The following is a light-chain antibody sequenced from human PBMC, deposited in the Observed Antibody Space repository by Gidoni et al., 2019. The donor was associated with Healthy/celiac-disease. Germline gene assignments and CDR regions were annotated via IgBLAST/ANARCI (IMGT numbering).Light chain of an antibody. CDR1: QGISSY. J-gene: IGKJ2*01. CDR3: QHLNSYPYT. CDR2: AAS. V-gene: IGKV1-9*01. Sequence: MELTQSPSSLSASVGDRVTITCRARQGISSYLAWYQQTPGKAPKLLIYAASTLQSGVPSRFSGSGSGTDFTLTISSLHPEDFATYYCQHLNSYPYTFGQGTKLEIK.